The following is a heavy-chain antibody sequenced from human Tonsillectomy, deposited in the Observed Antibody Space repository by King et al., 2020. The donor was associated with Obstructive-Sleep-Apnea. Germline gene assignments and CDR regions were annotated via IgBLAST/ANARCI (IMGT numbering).Heavy chain of an antibody. Sequence: VQLVESGGGVVQPGRSLRLSCAASGFTFGNYGMHWVRQAPGKGLEWVAVISFDGSNKYYGDSVKGRFTISRDNSKKTLYLQMNSLRAEDTAVYYCAKDEPRVDVLGFGELFRGMDVWGQGTTVTVSS. CDR1: GFTFGNYG. D-gene: IGHD3-10*01. CDR3: AKDEPRVDVLGFGELFRGMDV. J-gene: IGHJ6*02. CDR2: ISFDGSNK. V-gene: IGHV3-30*18.